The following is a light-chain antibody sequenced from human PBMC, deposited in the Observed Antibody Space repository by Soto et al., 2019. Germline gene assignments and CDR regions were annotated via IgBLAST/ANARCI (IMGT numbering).Light chain of an antibody. CDR3: QQYNNWPPLMCT. Sequence: EIVMMQSPATLSVSPGERATLSCRASQSVSSNLAWYQQKPGQAPRLLIYGASTRATGIPARFSGSGSGTAFTLTISSLQSEDFAVYYCQQYNNWPPLMCTFGQGTKLEI. V-gene: IGKV3-15*01. J-gene: IGKJ2*02. CDR1: QSVSSN. CDR2: GAS.